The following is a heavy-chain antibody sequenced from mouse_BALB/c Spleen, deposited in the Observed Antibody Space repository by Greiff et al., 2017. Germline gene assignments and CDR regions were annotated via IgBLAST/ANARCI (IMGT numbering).Heavy chain of an antibody. Sequence: VQLVESGPGLVAPSQSLSITCTVSGFSLTSYDISWIRQPPGKGLEWLGVIWTGGGTNYNSAFMSRLSISKDNSKSQVFLKMNSLQTDDTAIYYCVRGDGYYDFDYWGQGTTLTVSS. CDR2: IWTGGGT. CDR1: GFSLTSYD. CDR3: VRGDGYYDFDY. V-gene: IGHV2-9-2*01. D-gene: IGHD2-3*01. J-gene: IGHJ2*01.